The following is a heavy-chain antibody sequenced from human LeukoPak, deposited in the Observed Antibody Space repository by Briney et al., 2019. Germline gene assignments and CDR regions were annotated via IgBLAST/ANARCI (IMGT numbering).Heavy chain of an antibody. D-gene: IGHD6-6*01. CDR1: GFTFSSYA. Sequence: GGSLRLSCAASGFTFSSYAMHWVRQAPGKGLEWVSSISTSINYIYYADSVKGRFTISRDNAENSLYLQMNSLRAEDTAVYYCARKYSSSSPFDSWGQGTLVTVSS. V-gene: IGHV3-21*01. J-gene: IGHJ4*02. CDR2: ISTSINYI. CDR3: ARKYSSSSPFDS.